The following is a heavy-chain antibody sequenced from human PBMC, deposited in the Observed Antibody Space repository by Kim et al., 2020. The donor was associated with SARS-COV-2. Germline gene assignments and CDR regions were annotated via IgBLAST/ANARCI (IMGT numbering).Heavy chain of an antibody. D-gene: IGHD4-4*01. Sequence: SETLSLTCAVYGGSFSGYYWSWIRQPPGKGLEWIGEINHSGSTNYNPSLKSRVTISVDTSKNQFSLKLSSVTAADTAVYYCARGRGGNSRGYYYYYGMDV. CDR1: GGSFSGYY. CDR3: ARGRGGNSRGYYYYYGMDV. J-gene: IGHJ6*01. V-gene: IGHV4-34*01. CDR2: INHSGST.